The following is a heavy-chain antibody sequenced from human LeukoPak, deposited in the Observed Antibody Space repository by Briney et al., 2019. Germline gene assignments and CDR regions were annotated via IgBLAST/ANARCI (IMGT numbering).Heavy chain of an antibody. CDR1: GFTFSSYA. CDR3: AKMSGGSCYGDFDY. D-gene: IGHD2-15*01. Sequence: GGSLRLSCAASGFTFSSYAMSWVRQAPGKGLEWVSAISGSGGSTYYADSVKGRFTIYRDNSKNTLYLQMNSLRAEDTAVYYCAKMSGGSCYGDFDYWGQGTLVTVSS. J-gene: IGHJ4*02. CDR2: ISGSGGST. V-gene: IGHV3-23*01.